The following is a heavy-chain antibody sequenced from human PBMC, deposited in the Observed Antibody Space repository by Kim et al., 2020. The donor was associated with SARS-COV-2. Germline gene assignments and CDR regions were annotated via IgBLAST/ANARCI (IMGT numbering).Heavy chain of an antibody. J-gene: IGHJ4*02. D-gene: IGHD5-12*01. Sequence: DSVKGRFTISRDNSKNTLYLQMNSLRAEDTAVYYCAKAHRGYSGPSGFDYWGQGTLVTVSS. V-gene: IGHV3-23*01. CDR3: AKAHRGYSGPSGFDY.